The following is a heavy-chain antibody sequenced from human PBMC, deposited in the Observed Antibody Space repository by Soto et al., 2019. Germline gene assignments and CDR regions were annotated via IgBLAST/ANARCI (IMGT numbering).Heavy chain of an antibody. CDR2: ISSSGGST. V-gene: IGHV3-23*01. CDR3: AKDVKNYPQIVDY. D-gene: IGHD1-7*01. CDR1: GFTFSTYA. J-gene: IGHJ4*02. Sequence: GGSLRLSCAASGFTFSTYAMSWVRQAPGKGLEWVSAISSSGGSTYYADSVKGRFTISRDNSKNTLFLQMHSLRAEDTAVYYCAKDVKNYPQIVDYWGQGTQVTVSS.